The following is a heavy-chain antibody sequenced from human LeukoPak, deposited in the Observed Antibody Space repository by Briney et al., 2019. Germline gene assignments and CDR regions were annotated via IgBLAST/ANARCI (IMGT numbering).Heavy chain of an antibody. CDR1: GFTVSSNY. V-gene: IGHV3-53*01. CDR2: IYSGGST. J-gene: IGHJ4*02. CDR3: AKGSSSSRPYYFDY. Sequence: GGSLRLSCAASGFTVSSNYMSWVRQAPGKGLEWVSVIYSGGSTYYADSVKGRFTISRDNSKNTLYLQMNSLRAEDTAVYYCAKGSSSSRPYYFDYWGQGTLVTVSS. D-gene: IGHD2-2*01.